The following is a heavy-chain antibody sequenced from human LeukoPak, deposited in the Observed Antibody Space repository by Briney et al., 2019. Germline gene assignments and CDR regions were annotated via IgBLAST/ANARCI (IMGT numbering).Heavy chain of an antibody. CDR1: GFTVSSNY. D-gene: IGHD1/OR15-1a*01. V-gene: IGHV3-53*01. CDR3: ATIGTKTEDAFDI. CDR2: IYSGGST. Sequence: GGSLRLSCAASGFTVSSNYMSWVRQASGKGLEWVSVIYSGGSTYYADSVKGRFTISRDNSKNTLYLQMNSLRAEDTAVYYCATIGTKTEDAFDIWGQGTMVTVSS. J-gene: IGHJ3*02.